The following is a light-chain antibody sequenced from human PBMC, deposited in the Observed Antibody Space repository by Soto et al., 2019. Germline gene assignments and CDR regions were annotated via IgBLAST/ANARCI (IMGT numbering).Light chain of an antibody. J-gene: IGKJ3*01. Sequence: EIVLTQSPATLSLSPGERATLSCRASQSVSSYLAWYQQKPGQAPRLLIYDASNRATGIPARFSGSGSGTDFTLTISSLEPEDVAVYYCQQRSNWPRLFTFGPGTKVDIK. CDR3: QQRSNWPRLFT. CDR1: QSVSSY. V-gene: IGKV3-11*01. CDR2: DAS.